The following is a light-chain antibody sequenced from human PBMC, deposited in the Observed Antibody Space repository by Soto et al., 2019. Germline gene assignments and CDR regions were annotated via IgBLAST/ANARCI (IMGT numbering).Light chain of an antibody. Sequence: EIVMTQSPATLSVSPGERATLSCRASRSVSSNLAWYQQKPGQAPRLLMYGASSRATGIPDRFTGSGSGTDFTLTISRLEPEDFAVYYCQQYGSSPLFGQGTRLEIK. CDR3: QQYGSSPL. CDR1: RSVSSN. CDR2: GAS. V-gene: IGKV3-20*01. J-gene: IGKJ5*01.